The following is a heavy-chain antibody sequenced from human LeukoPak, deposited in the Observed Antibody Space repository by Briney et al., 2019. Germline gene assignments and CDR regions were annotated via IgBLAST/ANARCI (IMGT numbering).Heavy chain of an antibody. CDR1: GGTISSSSYH. CDR3: VRHCIKTSCYLYDF. CDR2: INYTGST. V-gene: IGHV4-39*01. D-gene: IGHD2-2*01. Sequence: PSETLSLTCTVSGGTISSSSYHWGWIRQPPGKGLEWIGSINYTGSTCYNPSLKSRVTMSVDTSNHQFSLKLSSVTAADTAAYYCVRHCIKTSCYLYDFWGQGVLVTVSS. J-gene: IGHJ4*02.